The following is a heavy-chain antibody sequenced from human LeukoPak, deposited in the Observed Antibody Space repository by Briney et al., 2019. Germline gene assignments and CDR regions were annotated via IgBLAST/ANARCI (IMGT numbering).Heavy chain of an antibody. CDR2: INPNSGGT. J-gene: IGHJ4*02. V-gene: IGHV1-2*02. CDR1: GYTFTGYY. Sequence: ASVKVSCKASGYTFTGYYMHWVRQAPGQGLEWMGWINPNSGGTNYAHKFQDRVTMTRDTSINTAYMELSNLRSDDTAVYFCASELGVAAAGPLDYWGQGTLVTVSS. CDR3: ASELGVAAAGPLDY. D-gene: IGHD6-13*01.